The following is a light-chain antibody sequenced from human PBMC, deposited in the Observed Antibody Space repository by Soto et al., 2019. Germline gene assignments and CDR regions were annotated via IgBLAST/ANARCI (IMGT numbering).Light chain of an antibody. V-gene: IGKV3-15*01. J-gene: IGKJ2*01. CDR2: DAS. Sequence: EIVMTQSPATLSVSPGERAALSCRASQSVRSNFAWYQQKPGQAPRLLVYDASTRATGIPARFSGSGSGTEFTLTISSLQSEDFAVYYCQQYNNWPYTFGRGTKLEIK. CDR3: QQYNNWPYT. CDR1: QSVRSN.